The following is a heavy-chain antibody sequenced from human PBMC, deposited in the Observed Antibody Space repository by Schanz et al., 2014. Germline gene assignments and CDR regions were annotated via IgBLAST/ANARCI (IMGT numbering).Heavy chain of an antibody. CDR1: GGTFSTYP. J-gene: IGHJ4*02. Sequence: QVQLVQSGAEVKKPGSSMKVSCKASGGTFSTYPINWLRQAPGQGLEWMGWISPYNGNTNYAPKVQGRVTVTTDTSTTTVYMELRSLRSDDTAVYFCARGGYSSGWYDRDLAHFDSWGPGTLVSVSS. D-gene: IGHD6-19*01. CDR3: ARGGYSSGWYDRDLAHFDS. V-gene: IGHV1-18*04. CDR2: ISPYNGNT.